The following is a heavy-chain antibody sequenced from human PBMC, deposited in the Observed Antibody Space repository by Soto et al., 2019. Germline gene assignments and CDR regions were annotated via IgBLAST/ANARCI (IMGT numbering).Heavy chain of an antibody. D-gene: IGHD2-15*01. CDR3: VLEGYGNAWGSY. CDR2: IKEDGSNE. J-gene: IGHJ4*02. V-gene: IGHV3-7*03. CDR1: GFTFSDYW. Sequence: GGSLRLSCAGSGFTFSDYWMSWVRQAPGKGLEWVANIKEDGSNENSVDSVKGRFTISRDNAKNSLFLQMSSLRVEDTAVYHCVLEGYGNAWGSYWGPGTLVTVSS.